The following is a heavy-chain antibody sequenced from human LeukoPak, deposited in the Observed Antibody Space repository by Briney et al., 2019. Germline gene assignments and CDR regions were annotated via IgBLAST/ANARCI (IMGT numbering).Heavy chain of an antibody. CDR2: INHSGST. V-gene: IGHV4-34*01. CDR1: GGSFSGYY. J-gene: IGHJ5*02. CDR3: ARGYYYDSSGYTGNWFDP. Sequence: PSETLSLTCAVYGGSFSGYYWSWIRQPPGKGLEWIGGINHSGSTNYNPSPKSRVTISVDTTKNQFSLKLSSVTAADPAVYYCARGYYYDSSGYTGNWFDPWGQGTLVTVSS. D-gene: IGHD3-22*01.